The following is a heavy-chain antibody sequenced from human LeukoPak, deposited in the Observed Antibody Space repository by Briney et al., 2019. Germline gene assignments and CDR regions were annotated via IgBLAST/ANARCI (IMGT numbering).Heavy chain of an antibody. D-gene: IGHD3-22*01. CDR2: ISGSGGST. Sequence: PGGSLRLSCAASGFTVSNNYMSWVRQAPGKGLEWVSAISGSGGSTYYADSVKGRFTISRDNSKNTLYLQMNSLRAEDTAVYYCAKASAMIVVVSKHFDYWGQGTLVTVSS. V-gene: IGHV3-23*01. J-gene: IGHJ4*02. CDR3: AKASAMIVVVSKHFDY. CDR1: GFTVSNNY.